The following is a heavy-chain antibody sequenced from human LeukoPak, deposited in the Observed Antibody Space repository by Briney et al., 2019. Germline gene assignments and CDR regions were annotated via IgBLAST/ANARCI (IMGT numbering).Heavy chain of an antibody. CDR1: GYTFTSYG. CDR3: ARDTAVVAATPYPFDY. D-gene: IGHD2-15*01. V-gene: IGHV1-18*01. J-gene: IGHJ4*02. CDR2: ISAYNGNT. Sequence: ASVKVSCKASGYTFTSYGISWVRQAPGQGLEWMGWISAYNGNTNYAQKLQGRVTMTTDTSTSTAYMELRSLRSDDTAVYYCARDTAVVAATPYPFDYWGQGTLVTVPS.